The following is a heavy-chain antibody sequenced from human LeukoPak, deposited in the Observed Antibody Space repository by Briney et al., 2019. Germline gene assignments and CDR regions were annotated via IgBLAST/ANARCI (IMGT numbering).Heavy chain of an antibody. Sequence: GRSLRLCCAASGFTFSSYAMHWVRQAPGKGLEWVAVISYDGSNKYYADSVKGRFTISRDNSKNTLYLQMNSLRAEDTAVYYCARVESGRFDPWGQGTLVTVSS. CDR2: ISYDGSNK. D-gene: IGHD3-3*01. V-gene: IGHV3-30-3*01. J-gene: IGHJ5*02. CDR1: GFTFSSYA. CDR3: ARVESGRFDP.